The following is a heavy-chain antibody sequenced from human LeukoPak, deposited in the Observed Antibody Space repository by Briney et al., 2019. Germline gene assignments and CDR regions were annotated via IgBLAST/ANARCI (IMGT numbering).Heavy chain of an antibody. CDR3: ARSIAAANTGVDY. D-gene: IGHD6-13*01. J-gene: IGHJ4*02. CDR2: IYYSGST. CDR1: GGSISSGGYY. Sequence: SETLSLTCTVSGGSISSGGYYWSWIRQHPGKGLEWIGYIYYSGSTYYNPSLKSRVTISVDTSKNQFSLKLSSVTAADTAVYYCARSIAAANTGVDYWGQGTLVTVSS. V-gene: IGHV4-31*03.